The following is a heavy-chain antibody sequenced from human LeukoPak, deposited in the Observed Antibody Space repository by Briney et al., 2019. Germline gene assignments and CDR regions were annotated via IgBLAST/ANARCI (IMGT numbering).Heavy chain of an antibody. V-gene: IGHV3-23*01. D-gene: IGHD1-26*01. Sequence: GASLRLSCAASGFTFSSYAMSWVRQAPGKGLEWVSAISGSGGSTYYADSVKGRFTISRDNSKTTLYLQMNSLRAEDTAVYYWAKVVWELLLDRYYGMDVWGQGTTVTVSS. CDR3: AKVVWELLLDRYYGMDV. CDR2: ISGSGGST. CDR1: GFTFSSYA. J-gene: IGHJ6*02.